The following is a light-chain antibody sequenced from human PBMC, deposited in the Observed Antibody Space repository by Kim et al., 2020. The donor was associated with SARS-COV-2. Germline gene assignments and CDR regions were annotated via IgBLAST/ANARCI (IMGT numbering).Light chain of an antibody. V-gene: IGKV1-33*01. J-gene: IGKJ2*01. CDR1: PDISNF. CDR3: QHYDNLPYT. Sequence: SASGGDRVTITCQASPDISNFLNWYQQKPGKAPNLLIYDASNLETGVPSRFSGSGSGTDFTLTISSLQAEDIATYYCQHYDNLPYTFGQGTKLEI. CDR2: DAS.